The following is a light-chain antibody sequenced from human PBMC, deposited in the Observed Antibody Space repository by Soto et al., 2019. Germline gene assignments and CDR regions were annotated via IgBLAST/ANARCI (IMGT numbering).Light chain of an antibody. Sequence: QSVLTQPASVSGSPGQSITISCTGTSSDVGRYNYVSWYQQYPGKAPKLMIYEVSYRPSGVSNRFSGSKSGNTASLTISGLQAEDEADYYCSSYTSSISVVFGGGTKVTVL. CDR1: SSDVGRYNY. J-gene: IGLJ2*01. CDR2: EVS. V-gene: IGLV2-14*01. CDR3: SSYTSSISVV.